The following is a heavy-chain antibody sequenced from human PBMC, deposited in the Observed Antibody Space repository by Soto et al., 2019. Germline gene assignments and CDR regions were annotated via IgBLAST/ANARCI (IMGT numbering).Heavy chain of an antibody. Sequence: GESLRLSCAASGFTFSSYAMTWLRQSPGKGLEWVSVISATGDTIYYADSVEGRFTISRDNSNSTLFLQMDRLTADDTAVYFCAKDAYYDLSTGTGYYYYGLDVWGQGTTVPVYS. CDR2: ISATGDTI. CDR1: GFTFSSYA. V-gene: IGHV3-23*01. CDR3: AKDAYYDLSTGTGYYYYGLDV. D-gene: IGHD3-9*01. J-gene: IGHJ6*02.